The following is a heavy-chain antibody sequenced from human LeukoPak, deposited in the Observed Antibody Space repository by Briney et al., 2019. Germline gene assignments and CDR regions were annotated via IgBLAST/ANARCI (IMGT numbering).Heavy chain of an antibody. D-gene: IGHD1-26*01. Sequence: SETLSLTCTVSGGSISTYHWSWIRQPPGRGLEWIGYVYYSGITDYSPSLKSRVTISIDTSKKQFSLKLSSVTAADTAVYYCARWEASRVAFDIWGQGTLVTVSS. CDR2: VYYSGIT. J-gene: IGHJ3*02. CDR3: ARWEASRVAFDI. CDR1: GGSISTYH. V-gene: IGHV4-59*01.